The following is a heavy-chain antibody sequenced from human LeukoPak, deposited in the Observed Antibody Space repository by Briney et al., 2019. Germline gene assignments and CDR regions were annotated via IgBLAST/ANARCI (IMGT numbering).Heavy chain of an antibody. CDR1: GYSFTNYW. CDR3: ASWAYCGGDCYSGAFDI. D-gene: IGHD2-21*02. Sequence: GESLKISCKGSGYSFTNYWIGWVRQMPGKGLEWMGIIYPGDSDTRYSPSFQGQVTISADKSISTAYLQWRSLKASDTAMYYCASWAYCGGDCYSGAFDIWGQGTMVTVSS. V-gene: IGHV5-51*01. CDR2: IYPGDSDT. J-gene: IGHJ3*02.